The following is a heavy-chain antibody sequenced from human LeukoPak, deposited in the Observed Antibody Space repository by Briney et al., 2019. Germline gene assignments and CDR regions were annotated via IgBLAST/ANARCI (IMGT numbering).Heavy chain of an antibody. V-gene: IGHV4-39*07. CDR2: IYYSGST. Sequence: SETLSLTCTVSGGSISSSSYYWGWIRQPPGKGLEWIGSIYYSGSTYYNPSLKSRVTISVDTSKNQFSLKLSSVTAADTAVYYCARDWRIVGATGLDYWGQGTLVTVSS. D-gene: IGHD1-26*01. J-gene: IGHJ4*02. CDR3: ARDWRIVGATGLDY. CDR1: GGSISSSSYY.